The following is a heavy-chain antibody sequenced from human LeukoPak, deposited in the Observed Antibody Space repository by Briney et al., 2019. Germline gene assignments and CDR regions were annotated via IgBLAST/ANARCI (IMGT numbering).Heavy chain of an antibody. J-gene: IGHJ4*02. V-gene: IGHV4-34*01. CDR1: AGSFTGYY. Sequence: SETLSPTSALYAGSFTGYYWSWDRQPPGKGREWIGEINHSGSTTYNPSLKSRVTISVDTYKNQFSLKLSSVTAADTAVYYCARGKDYYDSSGYFPYWGQGTLVTVSS. CDR2: INHSGST. D-gene: IGHD3-22*01. CDR3: ARGKDYYDSSGYFPY.